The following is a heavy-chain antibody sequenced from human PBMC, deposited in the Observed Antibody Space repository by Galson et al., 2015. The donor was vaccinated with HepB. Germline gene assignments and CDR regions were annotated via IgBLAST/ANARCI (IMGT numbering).Heavy chain of an antibody. Sequence: SVKVSCKASGYTFTSYYMHWVRQAPGQGLEWMGIINPSGGSTSYAQKFQGRVTMTRDTSTSTVYMELSSLRSEDTAVYYCARGGEPYYYDSSGYLAYWGQGTLVTVSS. J-gene: IGHJ4*02. CDR2: INPSGGST. D-gene: IGHD3-22*01. CDR3: ARGGEPYYYDSSGYLAY. V-gene: IGHV1-46*01. CDR1: GYTFTSYY.